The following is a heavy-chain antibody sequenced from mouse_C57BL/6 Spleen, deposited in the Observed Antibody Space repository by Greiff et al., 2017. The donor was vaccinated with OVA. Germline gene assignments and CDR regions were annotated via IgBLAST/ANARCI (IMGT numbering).Heavy chain of an antibody. J-gene: IGHJ1*03. CDR1: GFTFSDYG. D-gene: IGHD1-1*01. CDR3: ARGNYYGSSFWYFDV. CDR2: ISSGSSTI. Sequence: EVKLVESGGGLVKPGGSLKLSCAASGFTFSDYGTHWVRQAPEKGLEWVAYISSGSSTIYYADTVKGRFTISRDNAKNTLFLQMTSLRSEDTAMYYCARGNYYGSSFWYFDVWGTGTTVTVSS. V-gene: IGHV5-17*01.